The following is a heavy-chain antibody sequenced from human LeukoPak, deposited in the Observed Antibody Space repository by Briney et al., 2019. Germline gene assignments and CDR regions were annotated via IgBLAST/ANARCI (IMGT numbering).Heavy chain of an antibody. CDR1: GYTFTSYG. J-gene: IGHJ4*02. CDR2: ISAYNGST. Sequence: ASVKVSCKASGYTFTSYGISWVRQAPGQGLEWMGWISAYNGSTNYAQKLQGRVTMTTDTSTSTAYMELRSLRSDDTAVYYCARNYDFWSGSLPFDYWGQGTLVTVSS. CDR3: ARNYDFWSGSLPFDY. V-gene: IGHV1-18*01. D-gene: IGHD3-3*01.